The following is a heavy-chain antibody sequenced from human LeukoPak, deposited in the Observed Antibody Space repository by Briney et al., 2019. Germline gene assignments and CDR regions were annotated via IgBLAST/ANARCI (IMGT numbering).Heavy chain of an antibody. V-gene: IGHV3-30*18. Sequence: PGRSLRLSCAASGFTFSSYGMHWVRQAPGKGLEWVAVISYDGSNKYYADSVKGRFTISRDNSKNTLYLQMNSLRAEDTAVYYCAKEFELGIGSPGDAFDIWGQGTMVTVSS. CDR2: ISYDGSNK. J-gene: IGHJ3*02. D-gene: IGHD7-27*01. CDR3: AKEFELGIGSPGDAFDI. CDR1: GFTFSSYG.